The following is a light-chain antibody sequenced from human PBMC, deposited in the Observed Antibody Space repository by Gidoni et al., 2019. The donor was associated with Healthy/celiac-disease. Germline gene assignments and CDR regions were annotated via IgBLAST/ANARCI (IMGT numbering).Light chain of an antibody. CDR2: DAS. J-gene: IGKJ2*01. V-gene: IGKV3-11*01. CDR1: QSVSSY. CDR3: QQRSNWPPYT. Sequence: EIVLTESPATLPLSPGERATLSCRASQSVSSYLAWYQQKPGQAPRPLIYDASNRATGIPARFSGSGSGTDFTLTISSLEPEDFAVYYCQQRSNWPPYTFGQGTKLEIK.